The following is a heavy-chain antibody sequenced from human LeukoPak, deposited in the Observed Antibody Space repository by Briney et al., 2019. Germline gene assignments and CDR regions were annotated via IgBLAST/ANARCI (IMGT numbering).Heavy chain of an antibody. CDR1: GGSISSFY. V-gene: IGHV4-59*12. CDR3: ARSQLGSGSYFDY. J-gene: IGHJ4*02. CDR2: IYDSGST. D-gene: IGHD3-10*01. Sequence: PSETLSLTCTVSGGSISSFYWNWIRQPPGKGLEWIGYIYDSGSTDSNPSLKSRVNISVDTFKNQFSLKLSSVTAADTAVYYCARSQLGSGSYFDYWGQGTLVTVSS.